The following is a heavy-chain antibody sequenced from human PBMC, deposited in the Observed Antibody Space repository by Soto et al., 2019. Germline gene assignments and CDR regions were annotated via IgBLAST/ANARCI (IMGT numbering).Heavy chain of an antibody. CDR3: ARGRGSREDYYYGMDV. V-gene: IGHV4-34*01. Sequence: SETLSLTCAVYGGSFSGYYWSWIRQPPGKGLEWIGEINHSGSTNYNPSLKSRVTISVDTSKNQFSLKLSSVTAADTAVYYCARGRGSREDYYYGMDVWGQGTTATVSS. CDR1: GGSFSGYY. D-gene: IGHD6-13*01. CDR2: INHSGST. J-gene: IGHJ6*02.